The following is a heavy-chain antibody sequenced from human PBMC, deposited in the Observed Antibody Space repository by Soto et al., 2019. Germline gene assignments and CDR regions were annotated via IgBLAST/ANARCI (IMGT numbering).Heavy chain of an antibody. Sequence: GASVKVSCKASGGTFSSYAISWVRQAPGQGLEWMGGIIPIFGTANYAQKFQGRVTITADKSTSTAYMELSSLRSEDTAVYYCARAPVYNGNAGYYYYGMDVWGDGTTVTVSS. CDR2: IIPIFGTA. J-gene: IGHJ6*04. V-gene: IGHV1-69*06. D-gene: IGHD1-1*01. CDR1: GGTFSSYA. CDR3: ARAPVYNGNAGYYYYGMDV.